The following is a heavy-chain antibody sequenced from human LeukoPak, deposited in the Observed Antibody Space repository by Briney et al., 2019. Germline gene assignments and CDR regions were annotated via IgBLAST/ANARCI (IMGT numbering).Heavy chain of an antibody. CDR1: GASISTYY. Sequence: SDTLSLTCTVSGASISTYYWSWTRQPAAKGLEWIGRMYNTGSTNYNPSLKSRVTMSVDTSKNQLSLRLSSVTAADTAVYYCARDNGGDYWYSDIWGRGTLVTVSS. J-gene: IGHJ2*01. CDR2: MYNTGST. CDR3: ARDNGGDYWYSDI. V-gene: IGHV4-4*07. D-gene: IGHD4-23*01.